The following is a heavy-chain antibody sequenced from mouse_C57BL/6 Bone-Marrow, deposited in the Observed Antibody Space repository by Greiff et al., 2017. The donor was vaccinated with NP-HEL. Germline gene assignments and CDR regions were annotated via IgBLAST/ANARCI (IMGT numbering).Heavy chain of an antibody. CDR3: AREDYGSSSWFAY. CDR1: GYTFTSYW. V-gene: IGHV1-59*01. Sequence: VQLQQPGAELVRPGTSVKLSCKASGYTFTSYWMHWVKQRPGQGLEWIGVIDPSDSYTNYNQKFKGKATLTVDTSSSTAYMQLSSLTSEDSAVYYCAREDYGSSSWFAYWGQGTLVTVSA. D-gene: IGHD1-1*01. CDR2: IDPSDSYT. J-gene: IGHJ3*01.